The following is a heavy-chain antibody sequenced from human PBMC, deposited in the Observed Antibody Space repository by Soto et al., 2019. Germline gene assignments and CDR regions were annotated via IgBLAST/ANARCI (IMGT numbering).Heavy chain of an antibody. J-gene: IGHJ5*02. V-gene: IGHV4-59*01. D-gene: IGHD2-2*02. Sequence: SETLSLTCNVSGDSISTYYWSWIRQPPGKGLEWIGCIYYSGSTNYNPSLKSRVSISVDTSKNQFSLKLSSVTAADTAVYYCARGVYCSSTSCYIRGAQTKLRFDPWGQGTLVTVS. CDR2: IYYSGST. CDR3: ARGVYCSSTSCYIRGAQTKLRFDP. CDR1: GDSISTYY.